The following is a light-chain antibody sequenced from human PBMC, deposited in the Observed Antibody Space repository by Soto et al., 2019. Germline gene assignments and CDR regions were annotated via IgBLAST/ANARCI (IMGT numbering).Light chain of an antibody. Sequence: IHIRKSSATLCASIGETVTITCQASQNINNYLNWYQQKPGRAPKLLIYDASNLEAGVPSRFRGSGSGTDFTFTISRLQPEDIATYYCQQYENLPTFGQGTRLEI. J-gene: IGKJ5*01. CDR1: QNINNY. CDR3: QQYENLPT. V-gene: IGKV1-33*01. CDR2: DAS.